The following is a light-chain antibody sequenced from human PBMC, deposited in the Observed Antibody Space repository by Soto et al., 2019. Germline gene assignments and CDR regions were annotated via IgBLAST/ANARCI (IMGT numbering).Light chain of an antibody. J-gene: IGLJ2*01. CDR1: SSNIGAGYD. V-gene: IGLV1-40*01. CDR3: QSYDSSLSALV. Sequence: QSVLTQPPSVSGAPGQRVTISCTGSSSNIGAGYDVHWYQQLLGTAPKLLIYGNSNRPSGVPDRFSGSKSGTSASLAITGLQAEDEADYYCQSYDSSLSALVFGGGTKLTVL. CDR2: GNS.